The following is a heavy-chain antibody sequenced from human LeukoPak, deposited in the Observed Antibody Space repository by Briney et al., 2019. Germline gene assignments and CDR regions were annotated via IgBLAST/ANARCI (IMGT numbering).Heavy chain of an antibody. CDR3: AKANWGSGY. Sequence: GGSLRLSCAASGFTFSSQAMSWVRQAPGKGLEWVSTITVSGGSTYYADSVKGRFTISRDNSKNTLDLQMNSLRAEDTAVYYCAKANWGSGYWGQGTLVTVSS. D-gene: IGHD7-27*01. CDR2: ITVSGGST. J-gene: IGHJ4*02. CDR1: GFTFSSQA. V-gene: IGHV3-23*01.